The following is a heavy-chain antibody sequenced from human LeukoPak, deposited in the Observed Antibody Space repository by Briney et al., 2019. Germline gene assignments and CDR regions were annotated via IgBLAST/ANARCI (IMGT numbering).Heavy chain of an antibody. J-gene: IGHJ3*02. D-gene: IGHD2-15*01. CDR2: ISYDGSNK. Sequence: GGSLRLSCAASGFTFSSYAMHWVRQAPGKGLEWVAVISYDGSNKYYADSVKGRFTISRDNSKNTLYLQMNSLRAEDTAVYYCARDSYVVVVAATQVPGPGAFDIWGQGTMVTVSS. V-gene: IGHV3-30-3*01. CDR3: ARDSYVVVVAATQVPGPGAFDI. CDR1: GFTFSSYA.